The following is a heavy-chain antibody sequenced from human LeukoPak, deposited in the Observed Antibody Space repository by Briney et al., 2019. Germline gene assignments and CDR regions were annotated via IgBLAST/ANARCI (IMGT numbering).Heavy chain of an antibody. V-gene: IGHV3-30*02. J-gene: IGHJ4*02. Sequence: GGSLRLSCAASGFTFSSYGMHWVRQAPGKGLEWVAFIRYDGSNKYYADSVKGRFTISRDNSKNTLYLQMNSLRAEDTAVYYCAKVGISVIGYCSGGSCDLAYYFDYWGQGTLVTVSS. CDR2: IRYDGSNK. D-gene: IGHD2-15*01. CDR3: AKVGISVIGYCSGGSCDLAYYFDY. CDR1: GFTFSSYG.